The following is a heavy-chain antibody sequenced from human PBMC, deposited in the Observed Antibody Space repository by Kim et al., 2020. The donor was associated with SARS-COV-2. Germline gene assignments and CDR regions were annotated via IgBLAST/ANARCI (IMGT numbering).Heavy chain of an antibody. V-gene: IGHV1-3*04. CDR2: INTNSGDT. Sequence: ASVKVSCKASGYTFTSSAIHWVRQAPGQRLEWMAWINTNSGDTRYSQKFQGRVTVTRDTSASTVYMELSSLRSDDAAIYYCAARPGMGVAALDFWGQGTLVTVSS. CDR1: GYTFTSSA. J-gene: IGHJ4*02. CDR3: AARPGMGVAALDF. D-gene: IGHD6-19*01.